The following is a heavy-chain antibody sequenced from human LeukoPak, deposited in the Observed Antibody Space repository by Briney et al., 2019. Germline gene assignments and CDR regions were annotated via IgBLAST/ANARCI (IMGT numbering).Heavy chain of an antibody. D-gene: IGHD6-6*01. Sequence: PGGSLRLSCAASGFTFSSYAMHWVRQAPGKGLEWVAVISYDGSNKYYADSVKGRFTISRDNSKNTLYLQMNSLRAEDTAVYYCARDRGDIAARPGAVYYYYGMDVWGQGTTVTVSS. CDR2: ISYDGSNK. V-gene: IGHV3-30*04. CDR3: ARDRGDIAARPGAVYYYYGMDV. J-gene: IGHJ6*02. CDR1: GFTFSSYA.